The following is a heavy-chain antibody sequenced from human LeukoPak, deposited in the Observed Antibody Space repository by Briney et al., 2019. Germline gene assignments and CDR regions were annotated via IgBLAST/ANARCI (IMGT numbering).Heavy chain of an antibody. Sequence: RSLRLSXAXSGFTFSSYAMHWVRQAPGKGLEWVAVMSYDGSNKYYADSVRGRFTISRDNSKNTLYLQMSSLRTEDTAVYYCAKNHQLVGMYNWFDPWGQGTLVTVSS. CDR1: GFTFSSYA. V-gene: IGHV3-30-3*02. J-gene: IGHJ5*02. CDR3: AKNHQLVGMYNWFDP. D-gene: IGHD6-6*01. CDR2: MSYDGSNK.